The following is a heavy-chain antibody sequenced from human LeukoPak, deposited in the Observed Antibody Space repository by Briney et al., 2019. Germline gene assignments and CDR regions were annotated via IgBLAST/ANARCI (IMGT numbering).Heavy chain of an antibody. D-gene: IGHD4-17*01. Sequence: GGSLRLSCAASGFTFRSHSMNWVRQAPGKGLEWVSSISGSRRHMYYADSVKGRFTISRDNAKNSLYLQMNSLRVEDTAVYYCARLVDYGDYWDFWGQGTLVTVSS. CDR1: GFTFRSHS. CDR2: ISGSRRHM. CDR3: ARLVDYGDYWDF. V-gene: IGHV3-21*06. J-gene: IGHJ4*02.